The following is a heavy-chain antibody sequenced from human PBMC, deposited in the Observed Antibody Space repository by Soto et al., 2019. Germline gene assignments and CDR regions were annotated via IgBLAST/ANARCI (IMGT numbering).Heavy chain of an antibody. Sequence: GGSLRLSCAASGFTFSSYAMSWVRQAPGKGLEWVSTISGGSTYYADSVKGRFTIFRDTSKNTLYLQMNSLRAEDTAVYYCARPPDTYSSGWSKNDYWGQGTLVTVSS. CDR3: ARPPDTYSSGWSKNDY. V-gene: IGHV3-23*01. D-gene: IGHD6-19*01. CDR2: ISGGST. J-gene: IGHJ4*02. CDR1: GFTFSSYA.